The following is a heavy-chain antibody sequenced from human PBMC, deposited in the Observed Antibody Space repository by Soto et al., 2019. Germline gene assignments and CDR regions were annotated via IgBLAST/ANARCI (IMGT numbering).Heavy chain of an antibody. D-gene: IGHD1-1*01. Sequence: QLQLQESGPGLVKPSETLSLTCTVSGGSISSSSYYWGWIRQPPGKGLEWIGSIYYSGSTYYNPSLKSRVTISVDTSKNQFSLKLSSVTAADTAVYYCARTTRLYGMDVWGQGTTVTVSS. CDR1: GGSISSSSYY. V-gene: IGHV4-39*01. J-gene: IGHJ6*02. CDR3: ARTTRLYGMDV. CDR2: IYYSGST.